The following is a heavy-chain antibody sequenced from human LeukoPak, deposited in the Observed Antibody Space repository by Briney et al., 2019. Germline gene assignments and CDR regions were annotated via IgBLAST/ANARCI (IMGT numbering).Heavy chain of an antibody. Sequence: SETLSLTCAVYGGSFSGYYWSWIRQPPGKGLEWIGEINHSGSTNYNPSLKSRVTISVDTSKNQFSLKLSSVTAADTAVYYCKCRQYYYYYMDVWGKGTTVTVSS. CDR2: INHSGST. CDR3: KCRQYYYYYMDV. CDR1: GGSFSGYY. J-gene: IGHJ6*03. V-gene: IGHV4-34*01.